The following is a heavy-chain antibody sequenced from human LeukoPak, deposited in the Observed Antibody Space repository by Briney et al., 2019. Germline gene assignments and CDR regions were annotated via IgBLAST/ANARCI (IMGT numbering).Heavy chain of an antibody. Sequence: GASVKVSCKASGYTFTSYGINWVRQAPGQGLERMGWISADNGNTNYAQKVQGRVTMTTDTSTSTAYMELRSLRSDDTAVYYCAREAPGIAAAGLFDYWGQGTLVTVSS. V-gene: IGHV1-18*01. D-gene: IGHD6-13*01. CDR2: ISADNGNT. J-gene: IGHJ4*02. CDR3: AREAPGIAAAGLFDY. CDR1: GYTFTSYG.